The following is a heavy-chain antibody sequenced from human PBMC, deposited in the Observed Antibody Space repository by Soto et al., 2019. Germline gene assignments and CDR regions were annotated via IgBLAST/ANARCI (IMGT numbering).Heavy chain of an antibody. CDR2: MNPNSGNT. D-gene: IGHD2-8*01. CDR3: ARGGYCSNGVCYGLDV. Sequence: QVQLVQSGAEAKKPGASVKVSCKASGYTFTNYDINWVRQATGQGLEWMGWMNPNSGNTGYAQKLQGRVTMTRNTSIRTAYMELSSLRSEDTAVYYCARGGYCSNGVCYGLDVWGQATTVTVSS. J-gene: IGHJ6*02. V-gene: IGHV1-8*02. CDR1: GYTFTNYD.